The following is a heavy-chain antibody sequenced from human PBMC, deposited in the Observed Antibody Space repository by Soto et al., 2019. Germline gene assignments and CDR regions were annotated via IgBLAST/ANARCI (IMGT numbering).Heavy chain of an antibody. CDR2: VSFDGSDK. CDR3: ARDSAGEGGY. CDR1: GFTFSSYI. V-gene: IGHV3-30-3*01. D-gene: IGHD3-16*01. J-gene: IGHJ4*02. Sequence: QVHLEESGGGVVQPGRSLRISRAASGFTFSSYIMHWVRQAPGKGLEWVAAVSFDGSDKYYPESVKGRFTISRDNSKNTLFLQMNSLRAEDTAVYYCARDSAGEGGYWGQGTLVTVSS.